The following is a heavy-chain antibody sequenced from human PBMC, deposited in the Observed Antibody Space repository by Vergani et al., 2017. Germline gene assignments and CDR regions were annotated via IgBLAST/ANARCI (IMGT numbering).Heavy chain of an antibody. CDR2: IWFDGSNK. Sequence: QVQLVESGGGVVQPGRSLRLSCAASGFTFSSYGMHWVRQAPGKGLGWVAVIWFDGSNKYYADSVKGRFTISRDNSKNTLYLQMNSLRAEDTAVYYCARDWGVRCIDYWGQGTLVTVSS. J-gene: IGHJ4*02. V-gene: IGHV3-33*01. D-gene: IGHD4-17*01. CDR1: GFTFSSYG. CDR3: ARDWGVRCIDY.